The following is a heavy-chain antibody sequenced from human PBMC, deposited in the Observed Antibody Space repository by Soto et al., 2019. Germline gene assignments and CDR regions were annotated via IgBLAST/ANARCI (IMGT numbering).Heavy chain of an antibody. CDR1: GGSISTSNW. CDR3: ARARATIAAAAIFDC. V-gene: IGHV4-4*02. Sequence: QVQLQESGPGLVKPSGTLSLTCAVSGGSISTSNWWSWVRQPPGKGLEWIGEVYRTGSTNYNPSLESRLTISVDKSKNQCPRKLTSVTAADTAVYYCARARATIAAAAIFDCWGQGTLVTVSS. D-gene: IGHD6-13*01. J-gene: IGHJ4*02. CDR2: VYRTGST.